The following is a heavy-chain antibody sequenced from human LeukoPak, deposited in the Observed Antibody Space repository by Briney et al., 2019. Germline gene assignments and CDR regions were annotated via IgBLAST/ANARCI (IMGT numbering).Heavy chain of an antibody. J-gene: IGHJ4*02. D-gene: IGHD6-6*01. Sequence: PGGSLRLSCAASGFTFSNAWMTWVRQAPGEGLEWVGRVKTTPEGGTTDSAAPVKGRFTFSRDDSKNTVYLQMNSLKTEDTAVYSCPTGREYSSWSSFASWGQGTRVTVSS. CDR2: VKTTPEGGTT. V-gene: IGHV3-15*01. CDR1: GFTFSNAW. CDR3: PTGREYSSWSSFAS.